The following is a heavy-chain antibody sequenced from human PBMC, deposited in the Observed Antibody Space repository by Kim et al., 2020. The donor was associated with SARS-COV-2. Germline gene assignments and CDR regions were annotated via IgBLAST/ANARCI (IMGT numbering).Heavy chain of an antibody. CDR3: ARDWRYSSSSGGY. V-gene: IGHV1-18*01. D-gene: IGHD6-6*01. J-gene: IGHJ4*02. Sequence: YAQKLQGRVTMTTDTSTSTAYMELRSLRSDDTAVYYCARDWRYSSSSGGYWGQGTLVTVSS.